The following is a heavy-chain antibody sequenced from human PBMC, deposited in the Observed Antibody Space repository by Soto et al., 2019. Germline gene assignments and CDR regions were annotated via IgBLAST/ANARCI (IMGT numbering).Heavy chain of an antibody. CDR1: GYSFTSCW. J-gene: IGHJ4*02. CDR2: IDPRDSYS. V-gene: IGHV5-10-1*01. Sequence: GESLKISCKGSGYSFTSCWITWVRQMPGKGLEWMGRIDPRDSYSSYSPSFQGHVTMSADKSISTAYLQWSSLMASDTAMYYCARTYYSGSGSYYIFDYWGRGTLVTVSS. CDR3: ARTYYSGSGSYYIFDY. D-gene: IGHD3-10*01.